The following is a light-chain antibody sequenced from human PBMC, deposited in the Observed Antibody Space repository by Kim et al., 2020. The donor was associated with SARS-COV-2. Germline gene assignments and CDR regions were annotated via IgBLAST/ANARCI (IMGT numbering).Light chain of an antibody. V-gene: IGKV1-5*03. CDR2: KAS. J-gene: IGKJ4*01. CDR1: QTIYSW. CDR3: QQYNEYPHT. Sequence: DIQMTQSPSTLSASVGDRVTITCRASQTIYSWLAWYQQKPGKAPKVLISKASSLESGVPSRFSGSGSGTEFTLSISSLQPDDYATYHCQQYNEYPHTFGGGTKVDIK.